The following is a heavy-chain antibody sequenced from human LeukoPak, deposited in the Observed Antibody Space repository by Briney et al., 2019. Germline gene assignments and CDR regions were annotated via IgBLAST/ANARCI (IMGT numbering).Heavy chain of an antibody. CDR2: IYYSGST. CDR1: GGSISSYY. Sequence: SETLSLTCTVSGGSISSYYWSWIRQPPGKGLEWIGYIYYSGSTNYNPSLKSRVTISVDTSMNQFSLKLSSVTAADTAVYYCARERYFDWLGPSFFDYWGQGTLVTVSS. D-gene: IGHD3-9*01. CDR3: ARERYFDWLGPSFFDY. J-gene: IGHJ4*02. V-gene: IGHV4-59*12.